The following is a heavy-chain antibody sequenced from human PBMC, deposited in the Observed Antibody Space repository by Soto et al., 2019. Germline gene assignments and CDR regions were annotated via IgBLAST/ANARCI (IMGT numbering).Heavy chain of an antibody. CDR2: IDWDDDK. V-gene: IGHV2-70*01. J-gene: IGHJ6*02. Sequence: SGPTLVNPTQTLTLTCTFSGFSLSTSGMCVSWIRQPPGKALEWLALIDWDDDKYYSTSLKTRLTISKDTSKNQEVLTMTNMDPVDTATYYCARYLNLDILTGYPKNYYYYGMDVWGQGTTVTVSS. CDR3: ARYLNLDILTGYPKNYYYYGMDV. CDR1: GFSLSTSGMC. D-gene: IGHD3-9*01.